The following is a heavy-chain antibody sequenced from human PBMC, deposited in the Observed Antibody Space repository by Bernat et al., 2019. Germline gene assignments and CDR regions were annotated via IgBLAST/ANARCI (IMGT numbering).Heavy chain of an antibody. J-gene: IGHJ4*02. Sequence: VQLVESGGGLVQPGRSLRLSCAASGFTFSSYGMHWVRQAPGKGLEWVAVISYDGSNKYYADSVKGRFTISRDNSKNTLYLQMNSLRAEDTAVYYCAKDQGDYGDYFFDYWGQGTLVTVSS. CDR1: GFTFSSYG. V-gene: IGHV3-30*18. CDR3: AKDQGDYGDYFFDY. CDR2: ISYDGSNK. D-gene: IGHD4-17*01.